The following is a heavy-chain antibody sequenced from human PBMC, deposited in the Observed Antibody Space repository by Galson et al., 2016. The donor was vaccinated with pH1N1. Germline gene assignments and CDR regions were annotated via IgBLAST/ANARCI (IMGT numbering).Heavy chain of an antibody. V-gene: IGHV1-18*01. D-gene: IGHD1-1*01. CDR3: ARDQNWNLDY. Sequence: VKVSCKASGYTFTTFGISWVRQAPGKGLEWLGWISTSKGNTKNAQRLLDRVAMTRDTSTSTVFMELTSLRSDDTAIYYCARDQNWNLDYWGQGTLVTVSS. CDR2: ISTSKGNT. J-gene: IGHJ4*02. CDR1: GYTFTTFG.